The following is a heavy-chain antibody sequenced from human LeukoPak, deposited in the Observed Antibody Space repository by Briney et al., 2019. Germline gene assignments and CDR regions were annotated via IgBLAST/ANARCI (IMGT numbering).Heavy chain of an antibody. CDR2: ISSSGSTI. V-gene: IGHV3-48*03. J-gene: IGHJ4*02. CDR3: ARDRRSYRGFDY. CDR1: GFTFSSYE. D-gene: IGHD1-26*01. Sequence: GGSLRLSCAASGFTFSSYEMNWVRQAPGKGLEWVSYISSSGSTIYYADSVKGRFTISRDNAKNSLYLQMNSLRAEDTALYYCARDRRSYRGFDYWGQGTLVTVSS.